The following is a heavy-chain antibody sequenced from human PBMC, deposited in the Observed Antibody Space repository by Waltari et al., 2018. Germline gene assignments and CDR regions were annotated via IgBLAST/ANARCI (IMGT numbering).Heavy chain of an antibody. V-gene: IGHV4-59*11. CDR2: IYSSGST. Sequence: QVQLQESGPGLVKPSETLSLTCTVSVGSISRHYWSWIRQPPGKGLEWIGYIYSSGSTNYNPSRKSRVTISVDTSKNQFSLKLSSVTAADTAVYYCARQGGMEAFDIWGQGTMVTVSS. J-gene: IGHJ3*02. D-gene: IGHD3-16*01. CDR1: VGSISRHY. CDR3: ARQGGMEAFDI.